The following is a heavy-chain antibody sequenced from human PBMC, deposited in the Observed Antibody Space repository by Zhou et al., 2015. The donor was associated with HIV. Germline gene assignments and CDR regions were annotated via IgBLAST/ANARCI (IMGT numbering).Heavy chain of an antibody. D-gene: IGHD4-17*01. J-gene: IGHJ3*02. CDR3: AREYVLAVTTKDAFDI. Sequence: QVQLVQSGAKVKKPGSSVKVSCKASGGTFSSYAISWVRQAPGQGLEWMGGIIPIFGTANYAQKFQGRVTITADESTSTAYMELSSLRSEDTAVYYCAREYVLAVTTKDAFDIWGQGTMVTVSS. V-gene: IGHV1-69*01. CDR2: IIPIFGTA. CDR1: GGTFSSYA.